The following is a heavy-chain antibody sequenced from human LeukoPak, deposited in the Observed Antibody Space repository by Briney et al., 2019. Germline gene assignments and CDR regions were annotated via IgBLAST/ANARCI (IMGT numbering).Heavy chain of an antibody. Sequence: PGGSLRLSCSASGFTYSAYWMHWVRQAPGKGLVCVSYVDNDGRGTAYVHSVKGRFTISRDNAKNTVYLQMNSLRVDDTAVYYCARDGSGSIDLDHWGQGTLVTVSS. D-gene: IGHD3-3*01. CDR3: ARDGSGSIDLDH. V-gene: IGHV3-74*01. CDR1: GFTYSAYW. CDR2: VDNDGRGT. J-gene: IGHJ4*02.